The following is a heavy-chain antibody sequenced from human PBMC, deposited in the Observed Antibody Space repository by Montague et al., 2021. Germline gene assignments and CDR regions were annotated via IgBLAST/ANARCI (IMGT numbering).Heavy chain of an antibody. CDR1: GFRFSSYW. Sequence: SLRLSCAASGFRFSSYWMHWVRQAPGKGLLWVSRITLDGSSTTFADSVKGRFTTSRDNAEATLYLQMNSLRVEDTAVYYCARNLASAAPGAFDIWGQGTMVTVSS. CDR3: ARNLASAAPGAFDI. D-gene: IGHD6-13*01. V-gene: IGHV3-74*01. CDR2: ITLDGSST. J-gene: IGHJ3*02.